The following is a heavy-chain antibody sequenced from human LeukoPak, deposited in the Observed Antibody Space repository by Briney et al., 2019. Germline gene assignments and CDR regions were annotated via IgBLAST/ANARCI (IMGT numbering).Heavy chain of an antibody. J-gene: IGHJ4*02. CDR2: IKQDGSEK. D-gene: IGHD2-2*01. V-gene: IGHV3-7*01. Sequence: GGSLRLSCAASGFTFSSYWMSWVRQAPGKGLEWVANIKQDGSEKYYVDSVKGRFTISRDNAKNSLYLQMNSLRAEDTAVYYCAREYCSSTSCYYGSEQVHYFDYWGQGTLVTVSS. CDR3: AREYCSSTSCYYGSEQVHYFDY. CDR1: GFTFSSYW.